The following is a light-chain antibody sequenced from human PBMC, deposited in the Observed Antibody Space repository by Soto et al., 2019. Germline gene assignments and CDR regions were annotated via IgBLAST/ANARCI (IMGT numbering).Light chain of an antibody. V-gene: IGKV3-20*01. CDR1: QSIDNNH. Sequence: EVVLTQSPGTLALSPGERGTLSCRASQSIDNNHLACYQQKPGQAPRLLIHGTSNRATGIPDRFSGSGSGTDFTLTFSRLEPEDFAVYYCEYYGTSITFGGGTKVDIK. CDR3: EYYGTSIT. J-gene: IGKJ4*01. CDR2: GTS.